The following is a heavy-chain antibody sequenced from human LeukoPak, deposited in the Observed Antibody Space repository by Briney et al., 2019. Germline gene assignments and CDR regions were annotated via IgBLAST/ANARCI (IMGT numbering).Heavy chain of an antibody. D-gene: IGHD2-2*01. Sequence: SETLSLTCTVSGGSISSSSYYWGWIRQPPGKGLEWIGSIYYSGSTYYNPSLKRRVTISVDTSKNQFSLKLSSVTAADTAVYYCARVWGYCSSTSCYNWFDPWGQGTLVTVSS. J-gene: IGHJ5*02. CDR1: GGSISSSSYY. CDR2: IYYSGST. CDR3: ARVWGYCSSTSCYNWFDP. V-gene: IGHV4-39*07.